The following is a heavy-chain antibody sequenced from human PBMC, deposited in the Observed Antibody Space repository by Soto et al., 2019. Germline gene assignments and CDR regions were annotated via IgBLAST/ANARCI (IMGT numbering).Heavy chain of an antibody. V-gene: IGHV4-59*01. CDR1: GGSISSYY. D-gene: IGHD3-3*01. CDR2: IYYSGST. CDR3: ARGATLYYDFWSGYPDPGDWFDP. J-gene: IGHJ5*02. Sequence: SETLSLTCTVSGGSISSYYWSWIRQPPGKRLEWIGYIYYSGSTNYNPSLKSRVTISVDTSKNQFSLKLSSVTAADTAVYYCARGATLYYDFWSGYPDPGDWFDPWGQGTLVTVSS.